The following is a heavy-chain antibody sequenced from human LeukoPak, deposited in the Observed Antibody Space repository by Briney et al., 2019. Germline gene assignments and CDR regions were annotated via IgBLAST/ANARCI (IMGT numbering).Heavy chain of an antibody. V-gene: IGHV4-39*07. CDR3: ARDLYSSKTNDAFVI. CDR1: GGSVSSSSYY. Sequence: SETLSLTCTVSGGSVSSSSYYWGWIRQLPGKGLEWIGSIYYHGSTYYNPSLKSRVTISVDTSKNQFSLKLSSVTAADTAVYYCARDLYSSKTNDAFVIWGQGTMVTVSS. D-gene: IGHD6-13*01. CDR2: IYYHGST. J-gene: IGHJ3*02.